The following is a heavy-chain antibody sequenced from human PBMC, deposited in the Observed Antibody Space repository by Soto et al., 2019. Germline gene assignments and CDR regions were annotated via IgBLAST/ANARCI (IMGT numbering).Heavy chain of an antibody. CDR1: GGSISSSNW. CDR2: IYHSGST. V-gene: IGHV4-4*02. CDR3: ARLYYYDSSGYYY. D-gene: IGHD3-22*01. Sequence: QVQLQESGPGLVKPSGTLSLTCAVSGGSISSSNWWSWVRQPPGKGLEWIGEIYHSGSTNYNPSLKSRVTIPVDKSKNQFSLKLRSVTAEDTAVYYCARLYYYDSSGYYYWGQGTLVTVSS. J-gene: IGHJ4*02.